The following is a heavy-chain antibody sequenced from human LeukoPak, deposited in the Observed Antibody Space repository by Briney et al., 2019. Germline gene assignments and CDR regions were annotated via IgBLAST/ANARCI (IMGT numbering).Heavy chain of an antibody. CDR2: INPNSGGT. D-gene: IGHD6-13*01. CDR1: GFTFSSYG. CDR3: ARVRIGQQLDKYYYYAMDV. V-gene: IGHV1-2*02. Sequence: MSGRSLRLSCAASGFTFSSYGMHWVRQAPGQGLEWMGWINPNSGGTNYAQKSQGRVTMTTDTSISTAYMEVSRLRSDDTAVYYCARVRIGQQLDKYYYYAMDVWGQGTTVTVSS. J-gene: IGHJ6*02.